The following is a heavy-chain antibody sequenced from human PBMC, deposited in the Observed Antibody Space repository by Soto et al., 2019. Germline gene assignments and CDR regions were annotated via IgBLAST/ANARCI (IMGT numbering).Heavy chain of an antibody. D-gene: IGHD2-2*01. Sequence: ASVTVSCQASGYTFTSYYMHWVRQAPGQGLEWMGIINPSGGSTSYAQKFQGRVTMTRDTSTSTVYMELSSLRSEDTAVYYCARVGLGHCSSTSCYNYYYYYMDVWGKGTTVTVSS. CDR2: INPSGGST. CDR1: GYTFTSYY. J-gene: IGHJ6*03. V-gene: IGHV1-46*03. CDR3: ARVGLGHCSSTSCYNYYYYYMDV.